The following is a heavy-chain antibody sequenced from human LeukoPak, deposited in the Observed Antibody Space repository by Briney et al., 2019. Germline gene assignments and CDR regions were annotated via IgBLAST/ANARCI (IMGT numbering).Heavy chain of an antibody. V-gene: IGHV4-59*01. D-gene: IGHD3-22*01. Sequence: SETLSLTCTVSGGSISSYYWSWIRQPPGKGLEWIGSIYYSGSTNYNPSLKSRVTISVDTSKNQFSLKLSSVTAADTAVYYCARDYYDSSGPYYYYYMDVWGKGTTVTVSS. CDR2: IYYSGST. J-gene: IGHJ6*03. CDR3: ARDYYDSSGPYYYYYMDV. CDR1: GGSISSYY.